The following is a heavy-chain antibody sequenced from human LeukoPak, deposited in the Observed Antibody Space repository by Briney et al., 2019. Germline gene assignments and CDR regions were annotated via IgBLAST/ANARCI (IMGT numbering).Heavy chain of an antibody. V-gene: IGHV3-23*01. CDR2: ISGSGDKT. J-gene: IGHJ5*02. CDR3: AKKTVREVIGTTGFDP. Sequence: PGGSLRLSCTASGFTFSTFPMSWVRQAPGKGLEWVSAISGSGDKTYYSDSVTGRFTISRDNSRNTLYLQMKSLRAEDTALYYCAKKTVREVIGTTGFDPWGQGTLVTASS. D-gene: IGHD1-7*01. CDR1: GFTFSTFP.